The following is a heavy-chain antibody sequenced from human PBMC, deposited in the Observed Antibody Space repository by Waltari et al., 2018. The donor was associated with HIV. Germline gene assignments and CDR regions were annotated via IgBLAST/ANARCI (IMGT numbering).Heavy chain of an antibody. CDR3: ARGRTTTLDY. CDR1: GFTFGDYA. Sequence: EVQLVESGGGLVQPGRSLRLSCPAAGFTFGDYAMNWFRQAPGKGLEWVGFIRAKGYGETTDYAAAVKGRFTISRDDSKTIAYLQMNSLKTEDTAGYYCARGRTTTLDYWGQGTQVTVSS. CDR2: IRAKGYGETT. V-gene: IGHV3-49*03. J-gene: IGHJ4*02. D-gene: IGHD1-1*01.